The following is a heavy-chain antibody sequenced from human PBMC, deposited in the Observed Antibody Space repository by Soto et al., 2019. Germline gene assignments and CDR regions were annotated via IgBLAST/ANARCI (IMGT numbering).Heavy chain of an antibody. CDR2: IYHSGST. D-gene: IGHD2-21*02. CDR1: GGSISSSNW. Sequence: SETLSLTCAVSGGSISSSNWWSWVRQPPGKGLEWIGEIYHSGSTNYNPSLKSRVTISVDKSKNQFSLKLSSVTAADTAVYYCARDCGGDCYNWFDPWGQGTLVTVSS. J-gene: IGHJ5*02. CDR3: ARDCGGDCYNWFDP. V-gene: IGHV4-4*02.